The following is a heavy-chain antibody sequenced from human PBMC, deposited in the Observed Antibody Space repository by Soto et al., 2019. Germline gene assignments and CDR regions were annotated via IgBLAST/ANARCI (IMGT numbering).Heavy chain of an antibody. CDR1: GYTFTDYY. CDR2: INPNSGGM. J-gene: IGHJ5*02. Sequence: ASVKVSCKASGYTFTDYYMPWVGQAPGQGLEWMGWINPNSGGMNYAQKFQGGVTMTRDTSFNSAYMELSRLRSDDTAMYYCARGGPVVGQPAATPEFDPWGQGTLVTVSS. D-gene: IGHD2-2*02. V-gene: IGHV1-2*02. CDR3: ARGGPVVGQPAATPEFDP.